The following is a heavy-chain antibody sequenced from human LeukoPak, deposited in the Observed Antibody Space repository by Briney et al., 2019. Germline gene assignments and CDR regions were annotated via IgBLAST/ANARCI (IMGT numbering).Heavy chain of an antibody. D-gene: IGHD3-10*01. V-gene: IGHV4-38-2*01. CDR1: GHSISTGYY. J-gene: IGHJ6*04. CDR2: MSHNRGT. CDR3: ASYYASGVSAYNYYGMDV. Sequence: ETLSLTCAVSGHSISTGYYWGWIRQPPGKGLEWIGSMSHNRGTYYNPSLKSRGTISMDTSKNQISLRLTSVTAADTAVYYCASYYASGVSAYNYYGMDVWGKGTTVTVSS.